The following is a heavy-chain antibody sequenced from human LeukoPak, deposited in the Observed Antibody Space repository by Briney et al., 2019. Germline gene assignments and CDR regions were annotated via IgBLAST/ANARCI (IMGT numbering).Heavy chain of an antibody. CDR3: VRGQTIDY. D-gene: IGHD3-3*01. J-gene: IGHJ4*02. Sequence: PGGSLTLSCTTSGFTFSNYWMYWVRQAPGKGLMWVSRIKSDGTGITYTDSVEGRFTISRDNAKNTLYLQMNSLRGEDTAVYYCVRGQTIDYWGQGTLVTVSS. CDR1: GFTFSNYW. V-gene: IGHV3-74*01. CDR2: IKSDGTGI.